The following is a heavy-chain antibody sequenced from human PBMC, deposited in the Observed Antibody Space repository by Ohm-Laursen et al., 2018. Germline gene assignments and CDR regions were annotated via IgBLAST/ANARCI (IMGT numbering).Heavy chain of an antibody. J-gene: IGHJ6*02. CDR2: IKQDGSEK. CDR1: GFSFSADW. CDR3: ARGGLEWLFKYYGMDV. V-gene: IGHV3-7*01. D-gene: IGHD3-3*01. Sequence: SLRLSCAASGFSFSADWMYWVRQAPGKGLEWVANIKQDGSEKYYVDSVKGRFTISRDNAKNSLYLQMNSLRAEDTAVYYCARGGLEWLFKYYGMDVWGQGTTVTVSS.